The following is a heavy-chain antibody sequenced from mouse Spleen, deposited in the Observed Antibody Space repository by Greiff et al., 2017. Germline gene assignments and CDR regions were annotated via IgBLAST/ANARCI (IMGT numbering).Heavy chain of an antibody. CDR2: INPGSGGT. CDR3: AREGRY. V-gene: IGHV1-54*01. Sequence: QVHVKQSGAELVRPGTSVKMSCKASGYTFTNYWIGWAKQRPGQGLEWIGVINPGSGGTNYNEKFKGKATLTADKSSSTAYMQLSSLTSDDSAVYFCAREGRYWGQGTTLTVSS. J-gene: IGHJ2*01. D-gene: IGHD3-3*01. CDR1: GYTFTNYW.